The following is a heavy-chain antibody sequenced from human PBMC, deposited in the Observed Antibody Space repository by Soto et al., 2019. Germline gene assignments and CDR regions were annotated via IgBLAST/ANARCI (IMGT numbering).Heavy chain of an antibody. CDR3: ATIDSTCSNGRPDACDGLDV. V-gene: IGHV3-33*01. CDR1: GFTFNTYG. Sequence: GGSLRLSCAASGFTFNTYGMHWVRQAPGKGLEWVAVMWYDGGIKYYADSAKGRFTVSRDNSRNTLYLQMNSLRVEDTAVYYFATIDSTCSNGRPDACDGLDVWGQGTTVTVSS. D-gene: IGHD2-2*01. CDR2: MWYDGGIK. J-gene: IGHJ6*02.